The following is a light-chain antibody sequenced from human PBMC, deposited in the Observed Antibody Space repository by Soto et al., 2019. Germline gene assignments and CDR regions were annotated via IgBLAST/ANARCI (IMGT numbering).Light chain of an antibody. J-gene: IGKJ1*01. CDR1: ESISSW. V-gene: IGKV1-5*01. CDR3: QQSRSYPCT. Sequence: DIQMTQSPSTLSASVGDRVTITCRASESISSWLAWYQQKPGKAPNLLIYDASTLESGVPSRFSGSGSGTEFTLSISSLLPDDFATYYCQQSRSYPCTFGKGTKVDIK. CDR2: DAS.